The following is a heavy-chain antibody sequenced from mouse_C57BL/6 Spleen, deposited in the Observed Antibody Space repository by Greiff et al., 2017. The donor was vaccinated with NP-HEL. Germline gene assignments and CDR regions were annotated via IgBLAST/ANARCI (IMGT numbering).Heavy chain of an antibody. V-gene: IGHV1-4*01. CDR2: INPSSGYT. Sequence: VQLQQSGAELARPGASVKMSCKASGYTFTSYTMHWVKQRPGQGLEWIGYINPSSGYTKYNQKFKDKATLTADKSSSTAYMQLSSLTSEDSAVYYCARWYDYDRYFDVWGTGTTVTVSS. D-gene: IGHD2-4*01. CDR3: ARWYDYDRYFDV. CDR1: GYTFTSYT. J-gene: IGHJ1*03.